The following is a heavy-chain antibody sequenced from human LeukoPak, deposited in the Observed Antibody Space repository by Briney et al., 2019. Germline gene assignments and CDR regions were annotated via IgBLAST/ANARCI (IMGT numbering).Heavy chain of an antibody. J-gene: IGHJ4*02. V-gene: IGHV3-48*01. D-gene: IGHD3-9*01. CDR1: GFTISNYN. Sequence: GGSLSLSCRPSGFTISNYNMKWFRQPPGRRLEGVSYFSSGLTRTAYLPNYVKGRFTISRDDAKTALYPQMYSLRAEDTAIYYFARISTVDVRHWGQGTLVTVSP. CDR2: FSSGLTRTA. CDR3: ARISTVDVRH.